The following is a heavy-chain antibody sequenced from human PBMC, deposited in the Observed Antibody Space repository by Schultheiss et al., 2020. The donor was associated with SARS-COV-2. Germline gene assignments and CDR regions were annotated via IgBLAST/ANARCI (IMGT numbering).Heavy chain of an antibody. CDR1: GFTFSSYA. V-gene: IGHV3-7*03. D-gene: IGHD5-18*01. CDR3: ARGLSIQLWLDPAPNY. CDR2: IKQDGSEK. J-gene: IGHJ4*02. Sequence: GESLKISCAASGFTFSSYAMSWVRQAPGKGLEWVANIKQDGSEKYYVDSVKGRFTISRDNAKNSLYLQMNSLRAEDTAVYYCARGLSIQLWLDPAPNYWGQGTLVTVSS.